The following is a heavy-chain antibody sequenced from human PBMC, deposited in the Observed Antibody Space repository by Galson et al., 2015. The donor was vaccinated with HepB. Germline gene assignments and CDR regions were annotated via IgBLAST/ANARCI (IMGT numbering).Heavy chain of an antibody. J-gene: IGHJ6*03. V-gene: IGHV3-74*01. CDR2: INSDGSST. CDR3: ARAADPRYYYYMDV. CDR1: GFTFSSYW. Sequence: SLRLSCAASGFTFSSYWMHWVRQAPGKGLVWVSRINSDGSSTNYADSVKGRFTISRDNAKNTLYLQMNSLRAEDTAVYYCARAADPRYYYYMDVWGKGTTVTVSS.